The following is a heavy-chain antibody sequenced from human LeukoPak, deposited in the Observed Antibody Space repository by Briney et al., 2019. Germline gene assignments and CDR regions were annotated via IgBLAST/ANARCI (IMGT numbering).Heavy chain of an antibody. CDR2: IYSGGNT. CDR1: GFSVSDYY. CDR3: ARCYYDGSGFYYYFDY. J-gene: IGHJ4*02. Sequence: GGSLRLSCAASGFSVSDYYMSWVRQAPGKGLEWVSVIYSGGNTYYTDSVKGRFTISRDNPKNTVFLQMGSLRGEDTAVYYCARCYYDGSGFYYYFDYWGQGTLVTVSS. V-gene: IGHV3-53*01. D-gene: IGHD3-22*01.